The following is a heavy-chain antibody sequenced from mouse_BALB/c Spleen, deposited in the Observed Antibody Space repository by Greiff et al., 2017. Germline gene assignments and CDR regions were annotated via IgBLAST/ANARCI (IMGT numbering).Heavy chain of an antibody. J-gene: IGHJ2*01. CDR1: GYTFTSYW. Sequence: QVQLKQPGAELVKPGASVKLSCKASGYTFTSYWMHWVKQRPGQGLEWIGEINPSNGRTNYNEKFKSKATLTVDKSSSTAYMQLSSLTSEDSAVYYCALTTHYWGQGTTLTVSS. CDR3: ALTTHY. CDR2: INPSNGRT. D-gene: IGHD1-1*01. V-gene: IGHV1S81*02.